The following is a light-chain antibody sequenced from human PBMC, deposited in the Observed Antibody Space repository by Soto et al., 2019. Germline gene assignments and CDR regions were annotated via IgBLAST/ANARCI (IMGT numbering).Light chain of an antibody. J-gene: IGKJ1*01. CDR2: AAS. V-gene: IGKV1-39*01. CDR1: QSISSS. Sequence: DIPMTQSPSSLSASVGDRVTITCRASQSISSSLNWYQQKPGKAPKLLIYAASSLQSGVPSRFSGSGSGTDFTLTISSLQPEDFATYYCQQSYSTLTWTFGQGTKVEIK. CDR3: QQSYSTLTWT.